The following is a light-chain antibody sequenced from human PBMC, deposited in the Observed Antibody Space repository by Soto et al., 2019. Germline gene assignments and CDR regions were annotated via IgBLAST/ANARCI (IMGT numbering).Light chain of an antibody. Sequence: DIQLTQSPSTLSASVGDRVTITCRASQTISSWLAGYQQKPGKAPNLLIYKTSNLESGVPSRFSGSGSVTEFTLTISSLQPDDLSTYYCQSYNDYCSTFGQGTKVEIK. J-gene: IGKJ1*01. CDR2: KTS. CDR1: QTISSW. CDR3: QSYNDYCST. V-gene: IGKV1-5*03.